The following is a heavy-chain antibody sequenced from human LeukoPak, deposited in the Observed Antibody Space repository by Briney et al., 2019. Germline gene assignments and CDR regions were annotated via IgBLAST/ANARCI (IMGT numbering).Heavy chain of an antibody. J-gene: IGHJ4*02. CDR1: GFSISAYA. CDR2: ISSDGDGT. CDR3: ARRVADNGGNIVWYFDY. D-gene: IGHD4-23*01. Sequence: GGSLRLSCAASGFSISAYAMHWLRQAPGKGLEYVSAISSDGDGTYYADSVKGRFTISRDNSKNTLYLQMGSLRPEDMAVYYCARRVADNGGNIVWYFDYWGQGTLVTVSS. V-gene: IGHV3-64*02.